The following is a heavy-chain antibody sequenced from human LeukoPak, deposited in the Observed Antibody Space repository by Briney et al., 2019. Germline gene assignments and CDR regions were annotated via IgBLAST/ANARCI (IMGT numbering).Heavy chain of an antibody. CDR2: IYSGDSHT. D-gene: IGHD4-17*01. CDR1: GYSFTYW. Sequence: GESLKISCKGSGYSFTYWIGWVRQVPGKGLEWMGIIYSGDSHTKYSPSSQGRVTISADKSISTAYLQWSSLEASDTAMYYCASARHGDYVWDYWGQGTLVTVSS. CDR3: ASARHGDYVWDY. V-gene: IGHV5-51*01. J-gene: IGHJ4*02.